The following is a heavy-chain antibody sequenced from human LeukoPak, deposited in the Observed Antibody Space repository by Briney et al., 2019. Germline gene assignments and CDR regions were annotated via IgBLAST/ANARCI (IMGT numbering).Heavy chain of an antibody. J-gene: IGHJ5*02. CDR3: ARSRAFNSGAFDP. V-gene: IGHV4-59*01. D-gene: IGHD1-26*01. CDR2: VYNGGST. CDR1: GGSISNYF. Sequence: SETLSLTCTVSGGSISNYFWNWIRQSPGKRLEWIGFVYNGGSTNYNPSLKSRVTISVDTSKNQFSLRLNSVTAADTAVYYCARSRAFNSGAFDPWGQGSLVTVSS.